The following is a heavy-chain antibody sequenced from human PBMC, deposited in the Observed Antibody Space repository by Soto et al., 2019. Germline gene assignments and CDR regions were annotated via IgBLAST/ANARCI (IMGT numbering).Heavy chain of an antibody. CDR2: IYHSGST. CDR1: GGSISSGGYS. CDR3: ARGQDFWSGSLGANWFDP. D-gene: IGHD3-3*01. J-gene: IGHJ5*02. Sequence: PSETLYLTCAVSGGSISSGGYSWSWIRQPPGKGLEWIGYIYHSGSTYYNPSLKSRVTISVDRSKNHFSLKLSSVTAADTAVYYCARGQDFWSGSLGANWFDPWGQGTLVTVSS. V-gene: IGHV4-30-2*01.